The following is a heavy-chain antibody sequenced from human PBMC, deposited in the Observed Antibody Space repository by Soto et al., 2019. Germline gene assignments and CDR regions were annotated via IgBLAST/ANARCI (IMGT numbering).Heavy chain of an antibody. V-gene: IGHV1-69*01. J-gene: IGHJ6*02. CDR2: IIPIFNTA. D-gene: IGHD4-17*01. Sequence: QVQLVQSGAEVKKPGSSVKVSCKASGGTLSNYAFTWVRQAPGQGLEGMGGIIPIFNTANYAQKFQGRVTITADESTSTAYMEVNSLRSEDTAVYYCTRVRPTDYVGNYNNGMDVWGQGTTVTVSS. CDR1: GGTLSNYA. CDR3: TRVRPTDYVGNYNNGMDV.